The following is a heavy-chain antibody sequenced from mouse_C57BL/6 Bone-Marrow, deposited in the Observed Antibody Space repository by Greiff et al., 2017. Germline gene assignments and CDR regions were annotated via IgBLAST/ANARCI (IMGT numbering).Heavy chain of an antibody. CDR2: ISTGSSTI. Sequence: EVLLVESGAGLVKPGGSLKLSCAASGFTFSDYGMHWVRQAPEKGLEWVAYISTGSSTIYYAETVKGRYTISRDNSTHTLFLQMTSLRSADTARDYGARPDYGSSPIGYFDVWGTGTTVTVSS. D-gene: IGHD1-1*01. CDR1: GFTFSDYG. J-gene: IGHJ1*03. V-gene: IGHV5-17*01. CDR3: ARPDYGSSPIGYFDV.